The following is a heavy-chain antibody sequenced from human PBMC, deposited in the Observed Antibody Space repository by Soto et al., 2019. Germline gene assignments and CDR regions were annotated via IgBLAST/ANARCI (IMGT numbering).Heavy chain of an antibody. J-gene: IGHJ6*03. Sequence: GGSLRLSCAASGFTFSSYDMHWVRQATGKGLEWVSAIGTAGDTYYPGSVKGRFTISRENAKNSLYLQMNSLRAGDTAVYYCARASVGGSWDYYYYMDVWGKGTTVTVSS. CDR2: IGTAGDT. V-gene: IGHV3-13*01. CDR3: ARASVGGSWDYYYYMDV. CDR1: GFTFSSYD. D-gene: IGHD6-13*01.